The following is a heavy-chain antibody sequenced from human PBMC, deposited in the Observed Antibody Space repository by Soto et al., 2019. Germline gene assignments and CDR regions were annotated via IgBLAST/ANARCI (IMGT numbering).Heavy chain of an antibody. V-gene: IGHV4-4*02. D-gene: IGHD2-2*01. Sequence: PSETLSLTCAVSGGSISSSNWWSWVRQPPEKGLEWIGEIYHSGSTNYNPSLKSRVTISVDKSKNQFSLKLSSVTAADTAVYYCARDRIVVVPAAMKPYYYYGMDVWGQGTTVTVS. CDR1: GGSISSSNW. CDR3: ARDRIVVVPAAMKPYYYYGMDV. CDR2: IYHSGST. J-gene: IGHJ6*02.